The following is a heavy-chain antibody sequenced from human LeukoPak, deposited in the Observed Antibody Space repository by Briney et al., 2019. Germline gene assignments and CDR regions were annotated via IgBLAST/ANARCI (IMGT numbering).Heavy chain of an antibody. CDR2: IYDSQST. J-gene: IGHJ3*02. D-gene: IGHD3-3*02. Sequence: SETLSVTCAVSGGSVSRYYWSWIRQPPGKGLEWIGYIYDSQSTNYNPSLQSRVTISADTSRNQFSLKLTSVTAADTAVYYCARRINDALDIWGQGTMVTVTS. V-gene: IGHV4-59*02. CDR1: GGSVSRYY. CDR3: ARRINDALDI.